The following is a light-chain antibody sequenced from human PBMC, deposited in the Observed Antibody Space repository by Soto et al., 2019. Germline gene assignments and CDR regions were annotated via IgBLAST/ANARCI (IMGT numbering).Light chain of an antibody. CDR1: QNVDSY. Sequence: LTQSPAILSLSPGEKATLSCTASQNVDSYMAWYQQRPGQPPRLLIHDTSHRASGVPARFRGSGSGTDFTLTITSLEPEDFAVYFCQQRRNWVSFGPGTRV. CDR2: DTS. J-gene: IGKJ3*01. CDR3: QQRRNWVS. V-gene: IGKV3-11*01.